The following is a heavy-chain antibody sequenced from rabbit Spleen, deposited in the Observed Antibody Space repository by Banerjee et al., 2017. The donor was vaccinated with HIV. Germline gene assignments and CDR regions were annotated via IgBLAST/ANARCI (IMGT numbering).Heavy chain of an antibody. J-gene: IGHJ3*01. CDR2: IYGGSSGFT. D-gene: IGHD1-1*01. V-gene: IGHV1S40*01. CDR1: GIDLNSYY. Sequence: QSLEESGGDLVQPEGSLTLSCKASGIDLNSYYMCWVRQAPGKGLEWIGCIYGGSSGFTYFASWAKGRFTISKTSSTTVTLQMTSLTAADTATYFCARDTSSSFSSYGMDLWGQGTLVTVS. CDR3: ARDTSSSFSSYGMDL.